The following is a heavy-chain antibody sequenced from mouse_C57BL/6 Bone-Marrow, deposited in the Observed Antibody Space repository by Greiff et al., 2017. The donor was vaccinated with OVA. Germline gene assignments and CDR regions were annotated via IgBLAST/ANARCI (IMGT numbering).Heavy chain of an antibody. V-gene: IGHV3-1*01. D-gene: IGHD2-3*01. Sequence: EVQVVESGPGMVKPSQSLSLTCTVTGYSITSGYDWHWIRHFPGNKLEWKGYISYSGSTNYNPSLKSRISITHDTSKNHFFLKLNSVTTEDTATYYWAKGGIYDGYFDYWGQGTTLTVSS. CDR1: GYSITSGYD. CDR3: AKGGIYDGYFDY. J-gene: IGHJ2*01. CDR2: ISYSGST.